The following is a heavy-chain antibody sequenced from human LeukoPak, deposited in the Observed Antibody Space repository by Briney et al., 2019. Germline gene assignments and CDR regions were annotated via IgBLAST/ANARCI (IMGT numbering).Heavy chain of an antibody. J-gene: IGHJ4*02. CDR3: AKATWDY. Sequence: GGSLRLSCAASGFTFSSYSMNWVRQAPGKGLEWVAVISYDGSNKYYADSVKGRFTISRDNSKNTLYLQMNSLRAEDTAVYYCAKATWDYWGQGTLVTVSS. D-gene: IGHD3-16*01. CDR1: GFTFSSYS. V-gene: IGHV3-30*18. CDR2: ISYDGSNK.